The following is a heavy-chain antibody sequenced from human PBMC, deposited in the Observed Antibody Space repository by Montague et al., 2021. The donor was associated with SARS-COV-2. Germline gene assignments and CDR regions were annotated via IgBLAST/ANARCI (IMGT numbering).Heavy chain of an antibody. CDR3: ARDLGDY. CDR1: GGSISSYY. V-gene: IGHV4-59*13. CDR2: IYYSGST. Sequence: SETLSLTRTLSGGSISSYYYSWIRQPPGKGLEWIGYIYYSGSTNYNPSLKSRVTISVDTSKNQFSLKLSSVTAADTAVYYCARDLGDYWGQGTLVTVSS. J-gene: IGHJ4*02.